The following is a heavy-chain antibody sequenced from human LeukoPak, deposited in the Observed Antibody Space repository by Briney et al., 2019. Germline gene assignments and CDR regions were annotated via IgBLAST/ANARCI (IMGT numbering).Heavy chain of an antibody. V-gene: IGHV1-18*01. CDR3: ARDTGAVAGTSLGYFDY. Sequence: ASVKVSCKASGYTFTSYGISWVRQAPGQGLEWMGWISAYNGNTNYAQKFQGRVTMTRDTSTSTVYMELSSLRSEDTAVYYCARDTGAVAGTSLGYFDYWGQGTLVTVSS. J-gene: IGHJ4*02. CDR2: ISAYNGNT. CDR1: GYTFTSYG. D-gene: IGHD6-19*01.